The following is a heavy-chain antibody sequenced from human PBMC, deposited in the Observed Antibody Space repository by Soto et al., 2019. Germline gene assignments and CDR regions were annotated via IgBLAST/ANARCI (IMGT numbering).Heavy chain of an antibody. CDR2: IYYRTKCYN. J-gene: IGHJ4*02. CDR3: ARVGGPEGYYFDY. Sequence: KQSQTLSLTCAISGDSVSSNSAAWNWIRQSPSRGLEWLGRIYYRTKCYNDYAVSVKRRITINPDTSKNQISLQLHSVTPEDTAVDFCARVGGPEGYYFDYWGQGTLVTVSS. V-gene: IGHV6-1*01. CDR1: GDSVSSNSAA.